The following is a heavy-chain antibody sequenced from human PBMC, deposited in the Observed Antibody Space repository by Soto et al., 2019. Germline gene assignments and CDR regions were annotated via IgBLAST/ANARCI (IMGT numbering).Heavy chain of an antibody. J-gene: IGHJ6*02. CDR2: ISSSSSYI. V-gene: IGHV3-21*01. CDR3: ARDSEARQQLVEYGMDV. Sequence: GGSLRLSCAASGFTFSSYSMNWVRQAPGKGLEWVSSISSSSSYIYYADSVKGRFTISRDNAKNSLYLQMNSLRAEDTAVYYCARDSEARQQLVEYGMDVWGQGTTVTVSS. CDR1: GFTFSSYS. D-gene: IGHD6-13*01.